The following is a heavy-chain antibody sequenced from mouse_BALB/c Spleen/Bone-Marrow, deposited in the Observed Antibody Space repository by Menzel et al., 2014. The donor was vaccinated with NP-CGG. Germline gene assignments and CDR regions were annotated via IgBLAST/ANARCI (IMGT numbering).Heavy chain of an antibody. Sequence: EVHLVESGGGLVKPGGSLKLSCAASGFTFSSHVMSWVRQSPEKRLEWVAEISSGGRYIYYPDTVTGGFTISRDNAKNTLYLEMSSLRSEDTAMYYCTRGLNFAYWGQGTLVTVSA. CDR2: ISSGGRYI. CDR3: TRGLNFAY. CDR1: GFTFSSHV. J-gene: IGHJ3*01. V-gene: IGHV5-9-4*01.